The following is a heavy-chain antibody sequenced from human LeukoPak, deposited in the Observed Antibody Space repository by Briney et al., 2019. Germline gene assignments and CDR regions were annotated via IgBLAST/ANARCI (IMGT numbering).Heavy chain of an antibody. CDR3: ARDAFASGSYNPSDN. CDR1: GFTFSNYW. V-gene: IGHV3-7*01. Sequence: GGSLRLSCAASGFTFSNYWMSWVRQAPGKGLEWVANINQGGSEKFYVDSVKGRFTISRDNAKNSLYLQMNSLRAEDTAVYYCARDAFASGSYNPSDNWGQGTLVTVSS. CDR2: INQGGSEK. D-gene: IGHD3-10*01. J-gene: IGHJ4*02.